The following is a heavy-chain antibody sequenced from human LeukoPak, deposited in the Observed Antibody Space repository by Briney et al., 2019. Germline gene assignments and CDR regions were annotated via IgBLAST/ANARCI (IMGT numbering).Heavy chain of an antibody. CDR2: IWYDGSNK. D-gene: IGHD4-23*01. Sequence: GGSLRLSCAASGFTFSTFGMHWVRQAPGKGLEWVAVIWYDGSNKYYADSVKGRFTISRDNSKNTLYLQMNSLRAEDTAVYYCARDAVLGGKGLRNAFDIWGQGTMVTVSS. V-gene: IGHV3-33*01. CDR1: GFTFSTFG. CDR3: ARDAVLGGKGLRNAFDI. J-gene: IGHJ3*02.